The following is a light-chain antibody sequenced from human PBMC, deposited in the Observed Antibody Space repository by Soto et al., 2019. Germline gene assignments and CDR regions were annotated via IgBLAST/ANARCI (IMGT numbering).Light chain of an antibody. CDR3: QQYNEWPET. CDR1: HRVRSS. Sequence: EIVMTQAPATLSVSPRERATLSCRASHRVRSSLAWYQHKPGQAPRLLIHGASTRATGIPGRFSGSGSGTEFTLIISSLQSEDFAVYYCQQYNEWPETFGHGTRVEIK. CDR2: GAS. V-gene: IGKV3-15*01. J-gene: IGKJ1*01.